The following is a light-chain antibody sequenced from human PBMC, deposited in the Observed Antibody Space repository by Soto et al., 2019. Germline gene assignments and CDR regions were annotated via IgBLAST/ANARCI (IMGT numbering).Light chain of an antibody. CDR1: QSIGSN. CDR2: GAS. CDR3: QQHNTWSLMT. V-gene: IGKV3-15*01. J-gene: IGKJ5*01. Sequence: EIVMTQSPATLSVSPGDTATLSCRASQSIGSNVGWYQQKPGQAPRLLIYGASTRATGISARFSGSGSGTEFSHTISSLQSEDLAVYYCQQHNTWSLMTFGQGTRLEIK.